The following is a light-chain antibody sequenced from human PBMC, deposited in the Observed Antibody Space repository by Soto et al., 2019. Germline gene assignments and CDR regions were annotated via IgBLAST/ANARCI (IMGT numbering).Light chain of an antibody. V-gene: IGLV2-8*01. J-gene: IGLJ1*01. CDR1: NSDVGGYNY. CDR2: EVN. Sequence: QSALTQPPSASGSPGQSVTISCTGTNSDVGGYNYVSWFQQHPGKAPKLIIHEVNQRPSGVPDRFSGSKSGNTASLTVSGLQAEDEGTYYCSSYGGYNNVVFGTGTKVTVL. CDR3: SSYGGYNNVV.